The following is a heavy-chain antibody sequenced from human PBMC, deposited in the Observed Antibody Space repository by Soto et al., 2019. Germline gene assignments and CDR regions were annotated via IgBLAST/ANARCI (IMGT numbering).Heavy chain of an antibody. J-gene: IGHJ4*02. V-gene: IGHV3-7*03. CDR1: GFTFSRSW. CDR3: ARVRYGGYSYYFDY. CDR2: IQQDGSEK. D-gene: IGHD4-17*01. Sequence: GGSLRLSCAVSGFTFSRSWMGWVRQAPGRGLEWVANIQQDGSEKYYVDSVKGRFTMSKDNVKNSLYLQMNSLGAEDTAVYYCARVRYGGYSYYFDYWGQGALVTVSS.